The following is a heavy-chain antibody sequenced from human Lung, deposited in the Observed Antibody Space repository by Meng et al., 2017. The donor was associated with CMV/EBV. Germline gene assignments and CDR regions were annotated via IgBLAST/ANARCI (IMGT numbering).Heavy chain of an antibody. CDR3: ARLHEGYSGYGFDY. J-gene: IGHJ4*02. D-gene: IGHD5-12*01. CDR2: IYYSGST. V-gene: IGHV4-39*01. CDR1: GGSISSSSYD. Sequence: SGGSISSSSYDWGWTRQPPGKGLEWIGSIYYSGSTYYNPSLKSRVTISVDTSKNQFSLKLSSVTAADTAVYYCARLHEGYSGYGFDYWGQGTLVTVSS.